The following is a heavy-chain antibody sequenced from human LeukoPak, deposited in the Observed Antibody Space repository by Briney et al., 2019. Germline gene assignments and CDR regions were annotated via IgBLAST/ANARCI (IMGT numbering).Heavy chain of an antibody. CDR1: GYTFTGYY. CDR2: INPNSGGT. J-gene: IGHJ4*02. Sequence: ASVKVSCKASGYTFTGYYMHWMRQAPGQGLEWMGWINPNSGGTNYTQKFQGRVTMTRDTSISTAYMELSRVRSDDTAVYYCARGISYCGGDCSDYWGQGTLVTVSS. CDR3: ARGISYCGGDCSDY. V-gene: IGHV1-2*02. D-gene: IGHD2-21*02.